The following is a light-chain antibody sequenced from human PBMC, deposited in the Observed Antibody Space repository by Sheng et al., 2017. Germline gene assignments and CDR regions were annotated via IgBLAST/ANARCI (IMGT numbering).Light chain of an antibody. Sequence: DIQMTQSPSSLSASVGDRVTITCRASQGISNYLAWFQQKPGKAPKILIYKTSSLESGVPSRFSGKGSGTEFTLTISSLQPDDFATYYCQQYRIFGQGTRVEI. CDR3: QQYRI. V-gene: IGKV1-16*01. J-gene: IGKJ1*01. CDR1: QGISNY. CDR2: KTS.